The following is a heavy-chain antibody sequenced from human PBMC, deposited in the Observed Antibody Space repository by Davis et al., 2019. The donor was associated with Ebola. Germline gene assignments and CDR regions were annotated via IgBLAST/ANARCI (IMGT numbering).Heavy chain of an antibody. V-gene: IGHV3-30*03. D-gene: IGHD6-19*01. Sequence: GGSLRLSCAASGFTFSSYGMHWVRQAPGKGLEWVAVISYDGSNKYYADSVKGRFTISRDNSKNTLYLQMNSLRAEDTAVYYCARSAQGEWLVLPSYYYGMDVWGKGTTVTVSS. CDR2: ISYDGSNK. J-gene: IGHJ6*04. CDR3: ARSAQGEWLVLPSYYYGMDV. CDR1: GFTFSSYG.